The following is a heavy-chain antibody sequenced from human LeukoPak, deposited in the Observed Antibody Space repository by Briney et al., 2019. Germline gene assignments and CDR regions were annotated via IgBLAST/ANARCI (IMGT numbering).Heavy chain of an antibody. V-gene: IGHV3-20*01. CDR3: ARGGHTVTPDYYYYMDV. Sequence: GGSLRLSCAASGFTFDDYGMSWVRQAPGKGLEWVSGINWNGGSTGYADSVKGRFTISRDNAKNSLYLQMNSLRAEDTALYHCARGGHTVTPDYYYYMDVWGKGTTVTISS. J-gene: IGHJ6*03. CDR1: GFTFDDYG. CDR2: INWNGGST. D-gene: IGHD4-17*01.